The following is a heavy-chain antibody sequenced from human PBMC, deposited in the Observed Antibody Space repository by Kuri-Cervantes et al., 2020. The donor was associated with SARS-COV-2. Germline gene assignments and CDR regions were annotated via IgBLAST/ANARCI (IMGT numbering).Heavy chain of an antibody. J-gene: IGHJ3*02. Sequence: GESLKISCAASGFTFSSYGMHWVRQAPGKGLEWVAFIRYDGSNKYYADSVKGRFTISRDNSKNTLYLQMNSLRAEDTAVYYSATKPPGVNDAFDIWGQGTMVTVSS. CDR2: IRYDGSNK. CDR3: ATKPPGVNDAFDI. D-gene: IGHD1-14*01. CDR1: GFTFSSYG. V-gene: IGHV3-30*02.